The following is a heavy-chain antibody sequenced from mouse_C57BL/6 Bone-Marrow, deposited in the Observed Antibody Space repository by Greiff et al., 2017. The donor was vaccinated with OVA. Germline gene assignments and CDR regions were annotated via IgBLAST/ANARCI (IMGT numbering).Heavy chain of an antibody. CDR1: GFSINSDCY. Sequence: VQLKESGPSLVRPSQTLSLTCTVTGFSINSDCYWIWIRQFPGNKLEYIGYTFYSGITYYNPSLESRTYITRDTSKNQFSLKLSSVTTEDTATYYCARDRGYGGWYFDVWGTGTTVTVSS. CDR3: ARDRGYGGWYFDV. D-gene: IGHD3-1*01. J-gene: IGHJ1*03. CDR2: TFYSGIT. V-gene: IGHV3-3*01.